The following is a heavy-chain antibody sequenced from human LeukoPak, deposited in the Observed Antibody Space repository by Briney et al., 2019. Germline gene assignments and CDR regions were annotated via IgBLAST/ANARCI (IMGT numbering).Heavy chain of an antibody. D-gene: IGHD2-8*01. Sequence: ASVKVSCRASGYTFTSYGISWVRQAPGQGLEWMGWISAYNGNTYYAQNLQGRVTMTTDTSTSTVYMELTSLRSEDTAVYYCARDGLYCTNGVCSSDIWGQGTLVTVSS. J-gene: IGHJ3*02. CDR3: ARDGLYCTNGVCSSDI. V-gene: IGHV1-18*01. CDR1: GYTFTSYG. CDR2: ISAYNGNT.